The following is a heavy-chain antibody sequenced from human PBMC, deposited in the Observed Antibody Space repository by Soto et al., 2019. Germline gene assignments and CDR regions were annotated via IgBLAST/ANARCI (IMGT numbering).Heavy chain of an antibody. D-gene: IGHD1-26*01. Sequence: SETLSLTCAVYGGSFSGYYWSWIRQPPGKGLEWIGEINHSGSTNYNPSLKSRVTISVDTSKNQFSLKLSSVTAADTAVYYCARGPYSGSYYYYYYGMDVWGQGTTVTVS. J-gene: IGHJ6*02. CDR1: GGSFSGYY. V-gene: IGHV4-34*01. CDR3: ARGPYSGSYYYYYYGMDV. CDR2: INHSGST.